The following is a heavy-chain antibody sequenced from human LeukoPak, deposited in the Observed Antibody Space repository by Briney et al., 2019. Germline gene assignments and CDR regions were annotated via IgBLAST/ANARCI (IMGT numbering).Heavy chain of an antibody. J-gene: IGHJ4*02. CDR1: GFTFSDYY. D-gene: IGHD3-10*01. CDR3: AKDWGNKFASGSSYLDS. Sequence: GGSLRLSCAASGFTFSDYYMSWVRQAPGKGLEWVSYISSSGSTIYYADSVKGRFTISRDNSKNTLYLQMNGLRPEDTAVYFCAKDWGNKFASGSSYLDSWGQGTLVTVSS. CDR2: ISSSGSTI. V-gene: IGHV3-11*04.